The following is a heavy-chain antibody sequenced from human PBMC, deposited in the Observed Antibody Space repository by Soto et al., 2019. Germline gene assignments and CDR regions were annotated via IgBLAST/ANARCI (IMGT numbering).Heavy chain of an antibody. CDR2: IYYSGNT. CDR3: ARGPYSSSSVGSFDY. V-gene: IGHV4-30-4*01. D-gene: IGHD6-6*01. Sequence: SETLSLTCTLSGDSFTSADYYWSWIRQPPGKGLEWIGYIYYSGNTYYNPSLKSRVAISGDTSKNQFSLKLTSVTAADTAVYYCARGPYSSSSVGSFDYWGQGTLVTVSS. J-gene: IGHJ4*02. CDR1: GDSFTSADYY.